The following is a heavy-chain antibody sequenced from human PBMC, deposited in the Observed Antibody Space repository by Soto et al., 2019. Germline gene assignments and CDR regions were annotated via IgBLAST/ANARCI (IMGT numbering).Heavy chain of an antibody. Sequence: GASLRLSCAASGFSFNNYGMHWVRQAPGKGLEWVAVIWYDGTNKYYTDSVKGRFTISRDNFQNTMYLQMNSLRAEDTAVYYCAKDISYPRLETAGTFVHWGQGILVTVSS. D-gene: IGHD6-13*01. CDR2: IWYDGTNK. J-gene: IGHJ4*02. CDR3: AKDISYPRLETAGTFVH. V-gene: IGHV3-33*06. CDR1: GFSFNNYG.